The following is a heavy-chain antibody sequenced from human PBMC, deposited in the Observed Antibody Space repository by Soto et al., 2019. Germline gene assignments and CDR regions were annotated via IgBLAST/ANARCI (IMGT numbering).Heavy chain of an antibody. CDR3: ARQKGAVAGTGAFDI. CDR2: ISSSSSYI. J-gene: IGHJ3*02. V-gene: IGHV3-21*01. Sequence: XGSLGLSCAASGFTFSSYSMNWVRQAPGKGLEWVSSISSSSSYIYYADSVKGRFTISRDNAKNSLYLQMNSLRAEDTAVYYCARQKGAVAGTGAFDIWGQGTMVTVSS. D-gene: IGHD6-19*01. CDR1: GFTFSSYS.